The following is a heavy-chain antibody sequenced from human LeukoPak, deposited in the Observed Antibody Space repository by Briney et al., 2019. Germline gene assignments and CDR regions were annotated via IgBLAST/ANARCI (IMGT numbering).Heavy chain of an antibody. D-gene: IGHD6-19*01. CDR2: IYTSGST. CDR3: ARDSPYSSGWADFDH. CDR1: GGSISSYY. V-gene: IGHV4-4*08. Sequence: PSETLSLTCTVSGGSISSYYWSWIRQPPGKGLEWIGYIYTSGSTNYNPSLKSRVTISIDTSKNLFSLKLTSVTAADTAVYYCARDSPYSSGWADFDHWGQGTLVTVSS. J-gene: IGHJ4*02.